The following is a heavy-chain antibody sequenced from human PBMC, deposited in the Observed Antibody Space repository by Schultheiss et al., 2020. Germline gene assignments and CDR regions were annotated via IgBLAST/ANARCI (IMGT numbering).Heavy chain of an antibody. V-gene: IGHV3-30*18. CDR1: GFTFSDYY. D-gene: IGHD5-12*01. CDR2: ISYDGSNK. CDR3: AKTWLRLGRYYYYGMDV. J-gene: IGHJ6*02. Sequence: GGSLRLSCAAAGFTFSDYYMSWIRQAPGKGLEWVAVISYDGSNKYYADSVKGRFTISRDNSKNTLYLQMNSLRAEDTAVYYCAKTWLRLGRYYYYGMDVWGQGTTVTVSS.